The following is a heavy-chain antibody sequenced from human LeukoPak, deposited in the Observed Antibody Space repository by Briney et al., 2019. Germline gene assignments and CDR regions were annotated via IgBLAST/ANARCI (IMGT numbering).Heavy chain of an antibody. V-gene: IGHV1-18*01. Sequence: ASVMVSCKASGYTFTSYGISWVRQAPGQGLEWMGWISAYNGNTNYAQKLQGRVTMTTDTSTSTAYMELRSLRSDDTAVYYCAKYYYDSSGYYSFDYWGQGTLVTVSS. CDR1: GYTFTSYG. J-gene: IGHJ4*02. CDR2: ISAYNGNT. D-gene: IGHD3-22*01. CDR3: AKYYYDSSGYYSFDY.